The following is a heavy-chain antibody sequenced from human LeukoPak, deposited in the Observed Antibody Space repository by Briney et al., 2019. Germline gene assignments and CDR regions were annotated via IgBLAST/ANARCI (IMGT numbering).Heavy chain of an antibody. CDR3: ARIYCSSTSCYYYYYYGMDV. CDR2: MNPNSGNT. Sequence: ASVKVSCKASGYTYTSHDINWVRQATGQGLEWMGWMNPNSGNTGYAQKFQGRVTMTRNTSISTAYMVLSSLRSEDTAVYYCARIYCSSTSCYYYYYYGMDVWGQGTTVTVSS. CDR1: GYTYTSHD. J-gene: IGHJ6*02. D-gene: IGHD2-2*01. V-gene: IGHV1-8*01.